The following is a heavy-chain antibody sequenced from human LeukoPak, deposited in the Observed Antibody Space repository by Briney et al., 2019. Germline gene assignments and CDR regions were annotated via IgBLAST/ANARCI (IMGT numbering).Heavy chain of an antibody. Sequence: GGSLRLSCAASGFTFSSCSMNWVRQAPGKGLEWVSSISSSSSYIYYADSVKGRFTISRDNAKNSLYLQMNSLRAEDTAVYYCARDEGGYGDKLFDYWGQGTLVTVSS. D-gene: IGHD4-17*01. CDR3: ARDEGGYGDKLFDY. J-gene: IGHJ4*02. V-gene: IGHV3-21*01. CDR2: ISSSSSYI. CDR1: GFTFSSCS.